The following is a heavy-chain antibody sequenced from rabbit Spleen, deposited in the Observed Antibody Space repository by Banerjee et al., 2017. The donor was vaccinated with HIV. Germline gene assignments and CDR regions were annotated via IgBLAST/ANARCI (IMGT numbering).Heavy chain of an antibody. CDR2: IETVSSGFT. V-gene: IGHV1S40*01. CDR3: ARDCDGVIGWNFGW. CDR1: GVSFSGSSY. D-gene: IGHD1-1*01. Sequence: QSLEESGGDLVKPGASLTLTCEASGVSFSGSSYMCWVRQAPGKGLEWIACIETVSSGFTYFASGAKGRFTTSKTSSTTLPLQMTSPTAEDTATFFCARDCDGVIGWNFGWWGPGTLVTVS. J-gene: IGHJ4*01.